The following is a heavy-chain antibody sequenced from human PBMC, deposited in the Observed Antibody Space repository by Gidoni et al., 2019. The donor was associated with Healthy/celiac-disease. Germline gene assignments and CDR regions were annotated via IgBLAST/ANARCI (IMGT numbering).Heavy chain of an antibody. V-gene: IGHV3-30*02. CDR3: ANAPTGAFDY. CDR2: IRYDGSNK. CDR1: GFPFSSYG. Sequence: QVQLVESGGGVVQPGGSLRPSCSASGFPFSSYGMHWVRQAPGKGLEWVAFIRYDGSNKYYADSVKGRFTISRDNSKNTLYLQMNSLGAEDTAVYYCANAPTGAFDYWGQGTLVTVSS. D-gene: IGHD1-1*01. J-gene: IGHJ4*02.